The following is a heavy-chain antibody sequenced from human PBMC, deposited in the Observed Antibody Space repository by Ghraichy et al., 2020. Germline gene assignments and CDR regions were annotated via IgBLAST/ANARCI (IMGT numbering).Heavy chain of an antibody. CDR2: IKRDGSEK. CDR3: ARILYTGNYLDRNFDF. V-gene: IGHV3-7*01. J-gene: IGHJ4*02. D-gene: IGHD1-26*01. CDR1: GFTFNTYW. Sequence: GGSLRLSCTASGFTFNTYWMSWVRQAPGKGLEWVANIKRDGSEKYYVDSVRGRFAISRDNAKNSLYLQMNSLRAEDTAVYYCARILYTGNYLDRNFDFWGQGTLVTVSS.